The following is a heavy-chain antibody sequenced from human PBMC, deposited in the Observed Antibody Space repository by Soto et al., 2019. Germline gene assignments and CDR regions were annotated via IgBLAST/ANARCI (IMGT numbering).Heavy chain of an antibody. CDR1: GFSFSSFA. Sequence: EVLLLESGGGLVQPGGSLRLSCEASGFSFSSFAMNWVRQAPGKGLEWVSAIGDSGASTYYADSVKGRFTISRDNSRNRMYPQLRRLRAEDTAVGYWAKGVELDVWGNGTTVTVSS. D-gene: IGHD1-26*01. V-gene: IGHV3-23*01. CDR3: AKGVELDV. CDR2: IGDSGAST. J-gene: IGHJ6*01.